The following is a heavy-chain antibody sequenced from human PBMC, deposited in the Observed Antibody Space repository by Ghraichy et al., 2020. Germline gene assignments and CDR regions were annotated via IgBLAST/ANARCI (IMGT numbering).Heavy chain of an antibody. D-gene: IGHD2-15*01. Sequence: LRLSCAASGFTFSNYWMTWVRQAPGKGLEWVANIKQDGSEKYYVDSVKGRFTISRDNAKNSLYLQMNSLRAEDTAVYYCPRDVGCSGGSCYSYYDYWGQGTLVTVSS. CDR2: IKQDGSEK. CDR3: PRDVGCSGGSCYSYYDY. CDR1: GFTFSNYW. J-gene: IGHJ4*02. V-gene: IGHV3-7*01.